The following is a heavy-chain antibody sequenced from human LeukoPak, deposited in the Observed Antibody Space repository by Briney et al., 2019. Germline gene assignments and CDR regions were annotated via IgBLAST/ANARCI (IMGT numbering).Heavy chain of an antibody. CDR3: ARGDIVVVPAALYGMDV. CDR2: ISYDGSNK. J-gene: IGHJ6*02. V-gene: IGHV3-30-3*01. CDR1: GFTFSSYV. D-gene: IGHD2-2*01. Sequence: GGSLRLSCAASGFTFSSYVMHWVRQAPGKGLEWVAVISYDGSNKYYADSVKGRFTISRDNSKNTLYLQMNSLRAEDTAVYYCARGDIVVVPAALYGMDVWGQGTTVTVSS.